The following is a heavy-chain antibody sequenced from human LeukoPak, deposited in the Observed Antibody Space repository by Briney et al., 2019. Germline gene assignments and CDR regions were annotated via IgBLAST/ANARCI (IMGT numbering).Heavy chain of an antibody. Sequence: NASETLSLTCTVSGGSISSGGYYWSWIRQHPGKGLEWIGYIYYSGSTNYNPSLKSRVTISVDTSKNQFSLKLTSVTAADTAVYYCARSRAFNSGAFDPWGQGSLVTVSS. CDR2: IYYSGST. J-gene: IGHJ5*02. CDR1: GGSISSGGYY. D-gene: IGHD1-26*01. CDR3: ARSRAFNSGAFDP. V-gene: IGHV4-61*08.